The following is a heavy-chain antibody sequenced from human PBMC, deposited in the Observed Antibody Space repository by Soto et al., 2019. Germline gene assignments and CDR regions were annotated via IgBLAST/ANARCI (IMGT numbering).Heavy chain of an antibody. D-gene: IGHD5-12*01. V-gene: IGHV3-11*06. CDR3: ARDRGGYDRLYYYHGMDV. CDR1: GFTFSDYY. J-gene: IGHJ6*02. Sequence: PGGSLRLSCAASGFTFSDYYMSWIRQAPGKGLEYISYISSSSGSTNYADSVKGRFTISRDNAKNSLYLQMSSQRAEDTAVYYCARDRGGYDRLYYYHGMDVWGQGTTVTVSS. CDR2: ISSSSGST.